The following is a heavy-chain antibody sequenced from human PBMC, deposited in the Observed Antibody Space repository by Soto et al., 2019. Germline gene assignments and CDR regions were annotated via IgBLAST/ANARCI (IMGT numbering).Heavy chain of an antibody. CDR1: GYTFSAHY. V-gene: IGHV1-2*02. CDR2: INPSTGGP. D-gene: IGHD6-19*01. J-gene: IGHJ4*02. Sequence: QLVQSGAEVKKPGASVKVSCKASGYTFSAHYIHWVRQAPGQGLEWVGWINPSTGGPNYAEKFEGRVTMTRDTSTSTAYMELSGLTSDDTAIYYCAQNGQWLATPPVAWGQGSLVTVSS. CDR3: AQNGQWLATPPVA.